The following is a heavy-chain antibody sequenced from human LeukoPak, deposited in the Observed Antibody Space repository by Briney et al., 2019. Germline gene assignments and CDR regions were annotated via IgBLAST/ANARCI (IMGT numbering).Heavy chain of an antibody. J-gene: IGHJ4*02. CDR1: GFTFSSYG. CDR2: IRYDGSNQ. CDR3: APRNRGY. D-gene: IGHD1-14*01. V-gene: IGHV3-30*02. Sequence: GGSLRLSCAASGFTFSSYGMHWVRQAPGKGLERVAFIRYDGSNQYYADSVKGRFTISRDNSKNTMYLQMNSLRPEDTAVYYCAPRNRGYWGQGTLVTVSS.